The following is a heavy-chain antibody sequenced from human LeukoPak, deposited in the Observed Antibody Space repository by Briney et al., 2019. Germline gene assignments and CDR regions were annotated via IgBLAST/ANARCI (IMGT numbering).Heavy chain of an antibody. J-gene: IGHJ2*01. CDR3: TTIGAPGYSDL. V-gene: IGHV3-15*01. CDR1: GFTFNIAW. D-gene: IGHD3-16*01. CDR2: IKSKTDGGSI. Sequence: GESLRLSCAASGFTFNIAWMSWVRQAPGKGLECIGRIKSKTDGGSIDYTAPVQGRFTISRDDSKNTLYLQMNSLITEDTAVYYGTTIGAPGYSDLWGRGTLVTVSS.